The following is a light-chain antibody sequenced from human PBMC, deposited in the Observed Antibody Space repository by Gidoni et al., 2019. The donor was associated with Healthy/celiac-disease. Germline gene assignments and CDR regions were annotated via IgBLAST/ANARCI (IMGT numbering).Light chain of an antibody. J-gene: IGKJ2*01. V-gene: IGKV1-39*01. CDR2: AAS. CDR1: QSISSY. Sequence: DIQIATSPSSLSASVGDRVTITCRESQSISSYLNLYQQKPGKAPKLLIYAASSLQSGVPSRFSGSGAGKDFTLTSSSLQPEDVATYYWQQSYSTPYTFGQGTKLEIK. CDR3: QQSYSTPYT.